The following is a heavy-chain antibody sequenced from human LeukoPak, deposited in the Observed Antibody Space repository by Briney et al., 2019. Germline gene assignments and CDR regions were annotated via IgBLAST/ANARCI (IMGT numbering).Heavy chain of an antibody. J-gene: IGHJ4*02. CDR2: ISGSGGST. V-gene: IGHV3-23*01. Sequence: GGSLRLSCAASGFTFSSYAMSWVRQAPGKGLEWVSAISGSGGSTYYADSVKGRFTISRDTSKNTLYLQMNSLRAEDTAVYYCAQEKESGHDILPRYLGIDYWGQGTLVTVSS. CDR1: GFTFSSYA. D-gene: IGHD3-9*01. CDR3: AQEKESGHDILPRYLGIDY.